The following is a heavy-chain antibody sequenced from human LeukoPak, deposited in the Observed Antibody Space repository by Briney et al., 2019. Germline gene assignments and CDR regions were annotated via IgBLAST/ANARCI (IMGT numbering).Heavy chain of an antibody. CDR1: GITLSNYG. CDR2: ISDSGGST. D-gene: IGHD3-22*01. Sequence: GGSLRLPCAVSGITLSNYGMSWVRQAPGKGREWVAGISDSGGSTNYADSVKGRFTISRDNPKNTLYLQMNSLRAEDTAVYFCAKRGVVIRVILVGFHKEAYYFDSWGQGALVTVSS. V-gene: IGHV3-23*01. CDR3: AKRGVVIRVILVGFHKEAYYFDS. J-gene: IGHJ4*02.